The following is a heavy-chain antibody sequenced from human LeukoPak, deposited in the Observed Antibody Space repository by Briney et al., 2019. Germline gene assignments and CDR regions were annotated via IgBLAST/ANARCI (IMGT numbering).Heavy chain of an antibody. CDR3: ARDRSMTHFDY. Sequence: PGGSLRLSCAASGFTFDDYGMSWVRHAPGKGLEWDSGINWNGGSTGYADSVKGRFTISRDNAKNSLYLQMNSLRAEDTPLYYCARDRSMTHFDYWGQGTLVTVSS. CDR2: INWNGGST. V-gene: IGHV3-20*04. CDR1: GFTFDDYG. J-gene: IGHJ4*02.